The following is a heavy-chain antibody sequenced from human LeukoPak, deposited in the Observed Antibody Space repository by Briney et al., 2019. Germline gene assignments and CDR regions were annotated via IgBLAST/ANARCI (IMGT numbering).Heavy chain of an antibody. CDR2: INSDGSST. CDR3: ARDSSRGLDWLDP. J-gene: IGHJ5*02. V-gene: IGHV3-74*01. D-gene: IGHD3-10*01. CDR1: GFTFSSYE. Sequence: PGGSLRLSCAGSGFTFSSYEMNWVRQAPGKGLVWVSRINSDGSSTGYADSVKGRFTISRDNAKNTLYLKMNSLRAEDTAVYYCARDSSRGLDWLDPWGQGTLVTVSS.